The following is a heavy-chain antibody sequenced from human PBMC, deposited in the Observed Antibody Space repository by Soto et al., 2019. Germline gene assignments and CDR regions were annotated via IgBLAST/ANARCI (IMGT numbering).Heavy chain of an antibody. CDR3: ATYYDILTGSSYEY. Sequence: PGGSLRLSCEVSGFTFSNFWMTWVRQAPGKGLEWVATLNHDGSEKYYVDFVKGRFTISRDNAKNSVFLQMNSLRGEDTAVYHCATYYDILTGSSYEYWGRGTLVTVSS. CDR2: LNHDGSEK. D-gene: IGHD3-9*01. CDR1: GFTFSNFW. V-gene: IGHV3-7*03. J-gene: IGHJ4*02.